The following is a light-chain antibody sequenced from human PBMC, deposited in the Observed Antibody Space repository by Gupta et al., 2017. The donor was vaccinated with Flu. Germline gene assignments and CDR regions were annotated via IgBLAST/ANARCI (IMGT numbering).Light chain of an antibody. CDR2: EDN. Sequence: FMLPQPHSVSESPGKTVIISCTRSSGNIARNYVQWYRPRPDSAPTSVIYEDNKRASGVPHSCSGSSDSSSNAASLTISGLETEDEADYYCQSDDASDSWVFGGGTGLTVL. J-gene: IGLJ3*02. V-gene: IGLV6-57*03. CDR3: QSDDASDSWV. CDR1: SGNIARNY.